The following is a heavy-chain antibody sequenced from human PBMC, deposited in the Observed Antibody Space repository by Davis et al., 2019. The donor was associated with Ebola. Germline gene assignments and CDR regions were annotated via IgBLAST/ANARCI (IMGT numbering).Heavy chain of an antibody. CDR1: GYTFNSYY. D-gene: IGHD3-9*01. CDR3: ARGLAAPDA. V-gene: IGHV1-46*02. CDR2: INPSGGST. Sequence: ASVKVSCKASGYTFNSYYIHWVRQAPGQGLEWMGIINPSGGSTTYAQKFQGRVTMTRDTSTRTVYMELSSLRSEDTAVYYCARGLAAPDAWGQGTLITVSS. J-gene: IGHJ5*02.